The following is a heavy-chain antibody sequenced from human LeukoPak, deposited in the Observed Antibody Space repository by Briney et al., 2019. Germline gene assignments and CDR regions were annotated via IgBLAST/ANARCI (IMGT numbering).Heavy chain of an antibody. V-gene: IGHV4-34*01. CDR3: AREIVGNSEYFDY. Sequence: PSETLSLTCAVYGGSFSGYYWSWIRQPPGKGLEWIGEINHSGSTNYNPSLKSRVTIPVDTSKNQFSLKLSSVTAADTAVYYCAREIVGNSEYFDYWGQGTLVTVSS. CDR1: GGSFSGYY. CDR2: INHSGST. D-gene: IGHD2/OR15-2a*01. J-gene: IGHJ4*02.